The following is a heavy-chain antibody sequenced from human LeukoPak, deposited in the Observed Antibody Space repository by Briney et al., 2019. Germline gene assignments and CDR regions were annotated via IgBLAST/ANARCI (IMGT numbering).Heavy chain of an antibody. J-gene: IGHJ4*02. D-gene: IGHD6-19*01. Sequence: NPSETLSLTCTVSGGSISSYYWSWIRQPPGKGLEWIGYIYYSGSTNYNPSLKSRVTISVDTSKNQFSLKLSSVTAADTAVYYCARHRGLSIAVAGGLDYWSQGTLVTVSS. CDR3: ARHRGLSIAVAGGLDY. CDR1: GGSISSYY. CDR2: IYYSGST. V-gene: IGHV4-59*08.